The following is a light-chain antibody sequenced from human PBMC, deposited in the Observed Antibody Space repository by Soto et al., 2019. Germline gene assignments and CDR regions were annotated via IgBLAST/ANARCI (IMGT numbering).Light chain of an antibody. CDR3: QQYDNSPIT. J-gene: IGKJ5*01. V-gene: IGKV3-20*01. Sequence: EIVLTQSPGTLSLSPGERATLSCRASQSVSNNYLAWYQQKPGQAPRLLIYGASNRATGIPDRFSGSGSGTDFTLTISRLEPEDFAVYYCQQYDNSPITFGQGTRLQIK. CDR1: QSVSNNY. CDR2: GAS.